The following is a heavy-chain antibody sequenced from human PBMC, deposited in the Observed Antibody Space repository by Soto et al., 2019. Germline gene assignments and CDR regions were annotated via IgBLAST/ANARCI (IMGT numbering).Heavy chain of an antibody. Sequence: SETLSLTCTVSGGSITGGTYHWDWIRQPPGKGLEWIGSIYYSGSTDSNPSLKSRATISVDTSNKQFPLTLSSVTAADTAVYYCARTNFLGSPYYFDFWGQGTLVTVSS. D-gene: IGHD7-27*01. CDR2: IYYSGST. CDR1: GGSITGGTYH. V-gene: IGHV4-39*06. J-gene: IGHJ4*02. CDR3: ARTNFLGSPYYFDF.